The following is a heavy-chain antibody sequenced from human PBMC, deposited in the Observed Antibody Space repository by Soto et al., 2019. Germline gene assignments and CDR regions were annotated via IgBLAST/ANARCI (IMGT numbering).Heavy chain of an antibody. CDR1: GFTFSSYG. CDR3: AKDPDSSGWYSSYYGMDV. Sequence: QVQLVESGGGVVQPGRSLRLSCAASGFTFSSYGMHWVRQAPGKGLEWVAVISYDGSNKYYADSVKGRFTISRDNSKNTLYLQMNSLRAEDTAVYYCAKDPDSSGWYSSYYGMDVWGQGTTVTVSS. J-gene: IGHJ6*02. CDR2: ISYDGSNK. V-gene: IGHV3-30*18. D-gene: IGHD6-19*01.